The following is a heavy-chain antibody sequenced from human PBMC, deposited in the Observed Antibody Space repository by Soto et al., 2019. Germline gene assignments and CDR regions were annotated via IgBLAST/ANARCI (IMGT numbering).Heavy chain of an antibody. V-gene: IGHV1-18*04. D-gene: IGHD3-9*01. J-gene: IGHJ6*02. CDR2: ISAYNGKT. Sequence: QVQLVQSGAEVKKPAASVKVSCKASGYTFTSYGISWVRQAPGQGLEWMGWISAYNGKTNYAQKLQGRVTMTTDTSTSTAYMELRSLRSDDTAVYYGARDSPYYDILTCQILHGMDVWGQGTTVTVSS. CDR3: ARDSPYYDILTCQILHGMDV. CDR1: GYTFTSYG.